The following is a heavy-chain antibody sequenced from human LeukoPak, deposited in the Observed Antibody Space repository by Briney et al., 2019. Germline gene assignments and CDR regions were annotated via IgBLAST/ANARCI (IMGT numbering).Heavy chain of an antibody. CDR1: GSTFINTA. J-gene: IGHJ4*02. V-gene: IGHV1-58*02. D-gene: IGHD6-19*01. CDR2: IAVGSGNT. Sequence: SVKVSCKASGSTFINTAMQWVRQARGQRPEWIGWIAVGSGNTNYAQKFLERVTITRDISTTTAHLELSGLRSEDTAVYYCAADLIAVAGSWYWGQGTLVTVSS. CDR3: AADLIAVAGSWY.